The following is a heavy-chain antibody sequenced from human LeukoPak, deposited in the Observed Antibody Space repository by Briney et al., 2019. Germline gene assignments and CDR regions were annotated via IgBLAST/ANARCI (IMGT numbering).Heavy chain of an antibody. J-gene: IGHJ4*02. D-gene: IGHD5-24*01. V-gene: IGHV4-39*01. CDR3: ARLRDGRWLLEY. CDR2: INYSGTT. Sequence: TSESLSLTCTASGGSISSSGYYWGWIRQPPGKGLEWIASINYSGTTYYNPSLKSRVTISEDRSKNQFSLKLSSVTAADTAVYYCARLRDGRWLLEYWGQGTLVTVSS. CDR1: GGSISSSGYY.